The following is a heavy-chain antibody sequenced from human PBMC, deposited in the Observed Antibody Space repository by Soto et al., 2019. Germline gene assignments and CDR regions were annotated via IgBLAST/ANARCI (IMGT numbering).Heavy chain of an antibody. Sequence: GGSLRLSCAASGFTFSSYAMSWVRQAPGKGLEWVSAISGSGGSTYYADSVKGRFTISRDNSNNTLYLQMNSLRAEDTAVYYCAKLHLYCSSTSCFDYWGQGTLVTVSS. D-gene: IGHD2-2*01. CDR3: AKLHLYCSSTSCFDY. J-gene: IGHJ4*02. CDR2: ISGSGGST. CDR1: GFTFSSYA. V-gene: IGHV3-23*01.